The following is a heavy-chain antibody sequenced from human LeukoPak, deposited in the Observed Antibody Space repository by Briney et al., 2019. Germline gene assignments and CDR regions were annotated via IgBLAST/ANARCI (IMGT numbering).Heavy chain of an antibody. D-gene: IGHD6-6*01. CDR1: GASLTIFH. V-gene: IGHV4-4*07. J-gene: IGHJ4*02. Sequence: PSETLSLTCTVSGASLTIFHWTCLPQPAGKGLEWIGLIYSSGSTIYNPSIQSRVAMSVVMTKNQLSLKLSSVTAAGTAMYYCARKDGDYWGQGALVTVSS. CDR3: ARKDGDY. CDR2: IYSSGST.